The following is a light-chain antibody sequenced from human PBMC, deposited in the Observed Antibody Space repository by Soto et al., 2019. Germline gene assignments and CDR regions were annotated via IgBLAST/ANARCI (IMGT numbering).Light chain of an antibody. CDR1: QSISNF. CDR2: AAS. Sequence: DIQMTQSPSSLSASVGDRVTITCRSSQSISNFLNWYQQKPGKAPNLLIYAASTLQSGVPSRFSGSGSGTEFTLTIRSLQPEDFATYYCLQHNNFRLTFGGGTKV. V-gene: IGKV1-17*01. CDR3: LQHNNFRLT. J-gene: IGKJ4*01.